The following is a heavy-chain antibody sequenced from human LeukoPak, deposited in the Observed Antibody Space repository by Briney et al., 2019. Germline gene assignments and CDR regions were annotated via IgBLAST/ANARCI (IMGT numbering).Heavy chain of an antibody. V-gene: IGHV3-33*01. CDR3: ARDLQYSSSSGGDY. CDR1: GFTFSSYG. J-gene: IGHJ4*02. Sequence: PGGSLRLSCAASGFTFSSYGMHWVRQAPGKGLEWVAVIWYDGSKKYYADSVKGRFTISRDNSKNTLYLQMNSLRAEDTAVYYCARDLQYSSSSGGDYWGQGTLVTVSS. D-gene: IGHD6-6*01. CDR2: IWYDGSKK.